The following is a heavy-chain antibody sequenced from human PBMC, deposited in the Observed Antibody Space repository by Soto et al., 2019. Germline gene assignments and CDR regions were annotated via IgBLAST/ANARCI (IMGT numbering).Heavy chain of an antibody. Sequence: PSETLSLTCTVSGGSISSSSYYWGWIRQPPGKGLEWIGYIYYSGSTNYNPSLKSRVTISVDTSKNQFSLKLSSVTAADTAVYYCARVGVMPTMDNFDYWGQGTLVTVSS. D-gene: IGHD3-10*01. CDR2: IYYSGST. J-gene: IGHJ4*02. CDR1: GGSISSSSYY. V-gene: IGHV4-61*05. CDR3: ARVGVMPTMDNFDY.